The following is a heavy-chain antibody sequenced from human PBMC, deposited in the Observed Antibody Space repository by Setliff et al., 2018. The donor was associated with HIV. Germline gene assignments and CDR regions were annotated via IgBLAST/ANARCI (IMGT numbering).Heavy chain of an antibody. CDR3: ARVTDRRVAFDT. Sequence: ASVKVSCKASGYTFTTFRINWARQAPGQGLEWMGWITPFNGRTNYARRFQGRVTMTTDTSTNTAYMELRSLRSDDTAVYYCARVTDRRVAFDTWGQGTMVTVSS. J-gene: IGHJ3*02. CDR2: ITPFNGRT. CDR1: GYTFTTFR. V-gene: IGHV1-18*01.